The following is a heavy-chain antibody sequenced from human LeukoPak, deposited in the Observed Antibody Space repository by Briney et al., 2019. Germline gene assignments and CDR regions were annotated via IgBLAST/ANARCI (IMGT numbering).Heavy chain of an antibody. V-gene: IGHV3-9*01. CDR1: GFTFDDYA. Sequence: GGSLRLSCAASGFTFDDYAMHWVRQAPGKGLERVSGISWNSGSIGYADSVKGRFTISRDSAKNSLYLQMNSLRAEDTALYYCAKDNAPTYYDFWSGYGDLFGMDVWGQGTTVTVSS. CDR2: ISWNSGSI. D-gene: IGHD3-3*01. CDR3: AKDNAPTYYDFWSGYGDLFGMDV. J-gene: IGHJ6*02.